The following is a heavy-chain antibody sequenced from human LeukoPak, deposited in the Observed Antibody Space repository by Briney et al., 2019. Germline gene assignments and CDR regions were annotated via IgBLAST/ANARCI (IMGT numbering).Heavy chain of an antibody. CDR3: ARADLYSYGYGY. CDR2: IIPIFGTA. Sequence: SVKVSCKASGGTFSSYAISWVRQAPGQGLEWRGGIIPIFGTANYAQKFQGRVTITADKSTSTAYMELSSLRSEDTAVYYCARADLYSYGYGYWGQGTLVTVSS. V-gene: IGHV1-69*06. D-gene: IGHD5-18*01. CDR1: GGTFSSYA. J-gene: IGHJ4*02.